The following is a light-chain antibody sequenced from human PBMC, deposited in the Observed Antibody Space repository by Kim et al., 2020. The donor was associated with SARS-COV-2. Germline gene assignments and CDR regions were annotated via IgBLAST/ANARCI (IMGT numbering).Light chain of an antibody. Sequence: SLSPGESATPSCRASQSVSSSYLAWYQQKPGQAPRLLIYGASSRATGIPDRFSGSGSGTDFTLTISRLEPEDFAVYYCQQYGSLYSFGQGTKLEI. V-gene: IGKV3-20*01. CDR1: QSVSSSY. J-gene: IGKJ2*03. CDR2: GAS. CDR3: QQYGSLYS.